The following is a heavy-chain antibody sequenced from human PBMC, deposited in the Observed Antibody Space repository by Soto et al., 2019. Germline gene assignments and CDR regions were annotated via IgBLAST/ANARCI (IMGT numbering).Heavy chain of an antibody. Sequence: SETLSLTCTVSGDSITKSTYYWAWVRQTPGKGPEWIGSIYYAGNTYYNPSLQSRVTISVDASKNQFSLELQSVTAADSAVYYCASVPYYGSGGDGPYFFDYWGQGILVTVSS. D-gene: IGHD2-15*01. J-gene: IGHJ4*02. V-gene: IGHV4-39*01. CDR2: IYYAGNT. CDR1: GDSITKSTYY. CDR3: ASVPYYGSGGDGPYFFDY.